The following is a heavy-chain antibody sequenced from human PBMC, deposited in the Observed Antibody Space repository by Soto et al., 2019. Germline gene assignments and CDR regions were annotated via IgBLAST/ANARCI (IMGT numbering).Heavy chain of an antibody. J-gene: IGHJ4*02. Sequence: GGSLRLSCAGSGFTFKDYAMHWVRQAPGKGLEWVAGISWNSVSIGYADSVKGRFTISRDDAKNSLYLQMNSLRTEDTALYYCAKGDFDILTGLDYWGRGTLVTVSS. V-gene: IGHV3-9*01. CDR2: ISWNSVSI. CDR3: AKGDFDILTGLDY. CDR1: GFTFKDYA. D-gene: IGHD3-9*01.